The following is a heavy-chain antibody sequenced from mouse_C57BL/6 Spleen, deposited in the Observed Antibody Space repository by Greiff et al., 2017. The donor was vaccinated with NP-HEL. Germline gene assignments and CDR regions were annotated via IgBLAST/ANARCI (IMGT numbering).Heavy chain of an antibody. D-gene: IGHD1-1*01. Sequence: EVKLMESEGGLVQPGSSMKLSCTASGFTFSDYYMAWVRQVPEKGLEWVANINYDGSSTYYLDSLKSRFIISRDNAKNILYLQMSSLKSEDTATYYCARGLLRSGYFDVWGTGTTVTVSS. CDR1: GFTFSDYY. CDR2: INYDGSST. J-gene: IGHJ1*03. V-gene: IGHV5-16*01. CDR3: ARGLLRSGYFDV.